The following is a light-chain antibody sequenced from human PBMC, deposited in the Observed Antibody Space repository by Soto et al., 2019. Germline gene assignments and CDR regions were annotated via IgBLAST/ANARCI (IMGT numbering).Light chain of an antibody. J-gene: IGKJ1*01. V-gene: IGKV3-20*01. CDR2: GAS. CDR1: QSVSSSY. Sequence: ETVLTQSPCTLSMSPRERASLSCRASQSVSSSYLAWYQQKPGQAPRLLIYGASSRATGIPDRFSGSGSGTDFTLTISRLEPEDSAVYYCQQYGSSRPFGQGTKVDIK. CDR3: QQYGSSRP.